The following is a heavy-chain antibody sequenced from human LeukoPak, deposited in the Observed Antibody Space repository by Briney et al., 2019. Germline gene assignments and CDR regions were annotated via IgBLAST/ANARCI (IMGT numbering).Heavy chain of an antibody. CDR2: INPNGGGT. CDR3: ARDEAIVGAITQY. D-gene: IGHD1-26*01. V-gene: IGHV1-2*02. J-gene: IGHJ4*02. Sequence: ASVKVSCKACGYIFTGYYMHWVRQAPGQGLEWMGWINPNGGGTNYAQKFQGRVTMTSDTSISTAYMELSRLRPDDTAVYYCARDEAIVGAITQYWGRGTLVTVSS. CDR1: GYIFTGYY.